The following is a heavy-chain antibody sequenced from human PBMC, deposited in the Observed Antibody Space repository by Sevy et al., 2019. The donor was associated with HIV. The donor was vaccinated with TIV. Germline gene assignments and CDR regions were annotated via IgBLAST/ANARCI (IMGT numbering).Heavy chain of an antibody. CDR3: ARQRGGWYEYDASDV. Sequence: SETLSLTCTVSDVSISSGTNYWGWIRQPPGKGLEWIGSIYYSGPTYYDPSLKSRVPMSADTSMNQFSLKLSSVTVADTAVYYCARQRGGWYEYDASDVWGQGTMVTVSS. CDR1: DVSISSGTNY. CDR2: IYYSGPT. V-gene: IGHV4-39*01. D-gene: IGHD6-19*01. J-gene: IGHJ3*01.